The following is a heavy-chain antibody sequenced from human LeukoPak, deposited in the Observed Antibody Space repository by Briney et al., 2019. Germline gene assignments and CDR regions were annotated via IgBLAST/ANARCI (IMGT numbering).Heavy chain of an antibody. CDR1: GFTFSSYS. Sequence: GGSLRLSCAASGFTFSSYSMHWVRQAPGKGLVWVSPINSDGYNTSYADSVKGRFTVSRDNAKNTLYLQMNSLRAEDTAVYYCACDTAMAQLFDYWGQGTLVTVSS. CDR3: ACDTAMAQLFDY. V-gene: IGHV3-74*01. J-gene: IGHJ4*02. D-gene: IGHD5-18*01. CDR2: INSDGYNT.